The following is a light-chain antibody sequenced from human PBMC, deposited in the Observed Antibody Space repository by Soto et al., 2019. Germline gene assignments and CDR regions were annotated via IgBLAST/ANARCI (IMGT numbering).Light chain of an antibody. V-gene: IGKV1-39*01. CDR1: QSIVRN. CDR2: TAS. CDR3: QQSHSSPLS. J-gene: IGKJ4*01. Sequence: IQMTQSPSSLSASVGDRVTITCRASQSIVRNLNWYQQKPGKAPELLIYTASNLESGVPSRFSGSGSGTAFALTISSLQPEDSAVYYCQQSHSSPLSFGGGTKVEFK.